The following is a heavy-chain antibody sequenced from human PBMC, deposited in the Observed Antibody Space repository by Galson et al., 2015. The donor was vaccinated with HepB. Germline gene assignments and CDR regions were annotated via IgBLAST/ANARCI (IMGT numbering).Heavy chain of an antibody. V-gene: IGHV3-11*06. CDR1: GFTFSDYY. J-gene: IGHJ3*02. D-gene: IGHD4-11*01. CDR2: ISSSSSYT. Sequence: SLRLSCAASGFTFSDYYMSWIRQAPGKGLEWVSYISSSSSYTNYADSVKGRFTISRDNAKNSLYLQMNSLRAEDTAVYYCAREGGDTVTKELGAFDIWGQGTMVTVSS. CDR3: AREGGDTVTKELGAFDI.